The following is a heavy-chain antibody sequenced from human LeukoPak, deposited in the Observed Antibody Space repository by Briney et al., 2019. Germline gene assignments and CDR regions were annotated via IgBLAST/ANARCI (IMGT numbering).Heavy chain of an antibody. V-gene: IGHV4-59*08. CDR3: ARRRSSLSGYYYMDV. CDR1: GGSISSYY. CDR2: IYYSGST. Sequence: SSETLSLTCTVSGGSISSYYWSWIRQSPGKGLEWIGYIYYSGSTNYSPSLKSRVTISVDTSKNQFSLKLSSVTAADTAVYYCARRRSSLSGYYYMDVWGKGTTVTVSS. D-gene: IGHD6-6*01. J-gene: IGHJ6*03.